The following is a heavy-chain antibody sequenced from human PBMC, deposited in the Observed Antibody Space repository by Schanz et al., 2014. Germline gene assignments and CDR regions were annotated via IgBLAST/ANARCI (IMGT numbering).Heavy chain of an antibody. CDR2: INTRSGSP. J-gene: IGHJ4*02. Sequence: QVQLVQSGSELKKPGTSVKVSCTASGYTFTAYGLNWVRQAPGQRFEWMGWINTRSGSPTYAQAFTGRFLFSLDTSVNTAYLQISSLEADDTAVYYCARRGIRGVFSSFDYWGLGTLVTVSS. D-gene: IGHD3-10*01. CDR1: GYTFTAYG. CDR3: ARRGIRGVFSSFDY. V-gene: IGHV7-4-1*02.